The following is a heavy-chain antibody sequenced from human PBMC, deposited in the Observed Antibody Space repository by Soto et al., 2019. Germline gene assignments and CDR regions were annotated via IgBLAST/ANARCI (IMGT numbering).Heavy chain of an antibody. V-gene: IGHV3-7*01. J-gene: IGHJ3*02. CDR1: GFTFSSYW. Sequence: GGSLRLSCAASGFTFSSYWMSWVRQAPGKGLEWVANIKQDGSEKYYVDSVKGRFTISRDNAKNSLYLQMNSLRAEDTAVYYCARVNDWGYCSGGSCYSVDAFDIWGQGTMVTVSS. CDR3: ARVNDWGYCSGGSCYSVDAFDI. D-gene: IGHD2-15*01. CDR2: IKQDGSEK.